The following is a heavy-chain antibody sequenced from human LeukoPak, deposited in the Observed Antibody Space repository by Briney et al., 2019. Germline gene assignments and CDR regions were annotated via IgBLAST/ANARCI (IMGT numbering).Heavy chain of an antibody. Sequence: GSVKVSCKASGYTFTGYYMHWVRQAPGQGLEWMGWINPNSGGTNYAQKVHDRFTMTADTSTNTVYMELRSLRSDDTAMYYCARKDYLMGFADYWGQGTLVTVSS. J-gene: IGHJ4*02. CDR2: INPNSGGT. CDR3: ARKDYLMGFADY. V-gene: IGHV1-2*02. D-gene: IGHD4/OR15-4a*01. CDR1: GYTFTGYY.